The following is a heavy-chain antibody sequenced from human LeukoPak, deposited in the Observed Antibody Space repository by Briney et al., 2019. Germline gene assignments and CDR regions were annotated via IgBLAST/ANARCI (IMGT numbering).Heavy chain of an antibody. J-gene: IGHJ5*02. CDR2: IIPSFGKA. D-gene: IGHD2-2*01. CDR1: GGTFSSYA. CDR3: SRGDRRGTICYEARFDP. Sequence: SVKVSCKASGGTFSSYAINWVRQAPGQGLEWMGGIIPSFGKANYAQKFQGRATITRDKSTSTAYMELSSLRSEDTAVYYCSRGDRRGTICYEARFDPWGQGTLVTVSS. V-gene: IGHV1-69*05.